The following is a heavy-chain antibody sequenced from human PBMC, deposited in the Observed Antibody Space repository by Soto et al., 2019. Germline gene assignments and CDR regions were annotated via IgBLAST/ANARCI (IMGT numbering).Heavy chain of an antibody. V-gene: IGHV2-26*02. CDR1: GLSLSATTTG. Sequence: SGPTLVNPTETLTLTCTVSGLSLSATTTGVSWIRQPPGKALEWPAHIFSNDAKYYSASLKSRVTISKDTSKSQVVLTMTNMDPVDTATYYCARTLFCSATSCADYFDPWGQGTLVTVSS. D-gene: IGHD2-2*01. J-gene: IGHJ5*02. CDR3: ARTLFCSATSCADYFDP. CDR2: IFSNDAK.